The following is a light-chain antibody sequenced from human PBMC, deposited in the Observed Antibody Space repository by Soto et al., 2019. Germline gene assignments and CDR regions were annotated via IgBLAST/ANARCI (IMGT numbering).Light chain of an antibody. CDR2: GNS. Sequence: QSVLTQPTSVSGAPGQRVTISCTGSSSNIGAGYDVHWYQQLPGTAPKLLIYGNSNRPSGVPDRFSGSKSGTSASLAITGLQAEDEADYYCLTRDKSLSAYVFGTGTKLTVL. J-gene: IGLJ1*01. V-gene: IGLV1-40*01. CDR3: LTRDKSLSAYV. CDR1: SSNIGAGYD.